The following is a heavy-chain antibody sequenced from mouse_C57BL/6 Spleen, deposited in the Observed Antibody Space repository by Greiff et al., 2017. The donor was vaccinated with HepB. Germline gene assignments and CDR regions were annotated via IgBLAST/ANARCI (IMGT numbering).Heavy chain of an antibody. D-gene: IGHD2-3*01. CDR3: ARYDGYSWYFDV. Sequence: EVQLQQSGPGLVKPSQSLSLTCSVTGYSITSGYYWNWIRQFPGNKLEWMGYISYDGSNNYNPSLKNRISITRDTSKNQFFLKLNSVTTEDTATYYCARYDGYSWYFDVWGTGTTVTVSS. CDR1: GYSITSGYY. J-gene: IGHJ1*03. V-gene: IGHV3-6*01. CDR2: ISYDGSN.